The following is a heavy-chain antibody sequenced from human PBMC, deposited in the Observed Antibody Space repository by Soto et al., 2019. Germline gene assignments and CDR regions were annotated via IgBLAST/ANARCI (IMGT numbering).Heavy chain of an antibody. CDR1: GGNFCSYA. V-gene: IGHV1-69*13. J-gene: IGHJ5*02. Sequence: GASVKISSEASGGNFCSYAMSWVRQAPRQGLEWMRGIIPIFGTANYAQKFQGRVTITADASTSTAYMELRSMRSADTAVYYCAREVDEQRLFDWFDTWGQGAPVTVSS. CDR2: IIPIFGTA. D-gene: IGHD6-25*01. CDR3: AREVDEQRLFDWFDT.